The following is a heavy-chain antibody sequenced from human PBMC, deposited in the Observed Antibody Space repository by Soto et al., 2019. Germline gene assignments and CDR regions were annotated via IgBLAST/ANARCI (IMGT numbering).Heavy chain of an antibody. CDR2: ISWNSGSI. J-gene: IGHJ4*02. Sequence: GGSLRLSCAASGFTFDDYAMHWVRQAPGKGLEWVSGISWNSGSIGYADSVKGRFTISRDNAKNSLYLQMNSLRAEDTALYYCAKAPYYSCSFDYWGQGTLVTVSS. V-gene: IGHV3-9*01. D-gene: IGHD3-10*01. CDR3: AKAPYYSCSFDY. CDR1: GFTFDDYA.